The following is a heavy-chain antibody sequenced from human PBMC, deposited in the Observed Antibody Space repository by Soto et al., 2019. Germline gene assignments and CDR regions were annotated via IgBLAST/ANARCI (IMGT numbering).Heavy chain of an antibody. CDR2: ISGSGGST. CDR1: GFTFSSYA. Sequence: AGGSLRLSCAASGFTFSSYAMSWVRQAPGKGLEWVSAISGSGGSTYYADSVKGRFTISRDNSKNTLYLQMNSLRAEDTAVYYCAKVESDSSGYKDYWGQGTLVTVSS. V-gene: IGHV3-23*01. D-gene: IGHD3-22*01. J-gene: IGHJ4*02. CDR3: AKVESDSSGYKDY.